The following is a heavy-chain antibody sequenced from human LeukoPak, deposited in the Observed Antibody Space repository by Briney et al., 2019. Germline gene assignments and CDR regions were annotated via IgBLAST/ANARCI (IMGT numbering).Heavy chain of an antibody. D-gene: IGHD3-3*01. CDR3: ARRWSLDS. CDR1: GYTFSNYR. CDR2: IYPGDSDV. Sequence: GESLKISCKASGYTFSNYRIAWVRQMPGQGLEWIGIIYPGDSDVRYSPSFQGQVTISADKSISTTFLQWSSLKASDTAIFYCARRWSLDSWGQGTLVTVSS. J-gene: IGHJ4*02. V-gene: IGHV5-51*01.